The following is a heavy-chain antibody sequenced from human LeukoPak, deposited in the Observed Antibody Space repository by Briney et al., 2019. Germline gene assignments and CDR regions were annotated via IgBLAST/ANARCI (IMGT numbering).Heavy chain of an antibody. CDR2: INAGNGNT. V-gene: IGHV1-3*03. Sequence: ASVKVSCKASGYTFTSYAMHWVRQAPGQRLEWMGWINAGNGNTKYSQEFQGRVTITRDTSASTAYMELSSLRSEDMAVYYCARALIVRGVPYYFDYWGQGTLVTVSS. J-gene: IGHJ4*02. CDR3: ARALIVRGVPYYFDY. CDR1: GYTFTSYA. D-gene: IGHD3-10*01.